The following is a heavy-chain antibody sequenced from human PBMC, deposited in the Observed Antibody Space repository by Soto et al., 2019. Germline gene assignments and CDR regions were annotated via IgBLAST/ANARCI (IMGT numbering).Heavy chain of an antibody. J-gene: IGHJ4*02. CDR2: IYYSGST. Sequence: SETLSLTCTVSGGSISSYYWSWIRQPPGKGLEWIGYIYYSGSTNYNPSLKSRVTISVDTSKNQFSLKLSSVTAADTAVYYCARVGYSGYDYILALGYWGQGTLVTVSS. D-gene: IGHD5-12*01. V-gene: IGHV4-59*01. CDR3: ARVGYSGYDYILALGY. CDR1: GGSISSYY.